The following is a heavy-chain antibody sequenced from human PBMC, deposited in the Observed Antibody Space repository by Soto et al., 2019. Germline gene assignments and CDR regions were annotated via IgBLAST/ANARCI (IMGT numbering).Heavy chain of an antibody. V-gene: IGHV4-34*01. CDR3: ARATMDSGYDYNWFDP. J-gene: IGHJ5*02. CDR2: INHSGST. CDR1: GGSFSGYY. Sequence: QVQLQQWGAGLLKPSETLSLTCAVYGGSFSGYYWSWIRQPPGKGLEWIGEINHSGSTNYNPSLKSRVTISIDTSKNQFSLKLSSVTAADTAVYYCARATMDSGYDYNWFDPWGQGTLVTVSS. D-gene: IGHD5-12*01.